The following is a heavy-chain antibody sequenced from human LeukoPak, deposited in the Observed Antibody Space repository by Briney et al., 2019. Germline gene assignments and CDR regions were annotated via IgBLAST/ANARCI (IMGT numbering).Heavy chain of an antibody. CDR3: ARALWSGPVYYGMDV. V-gene: IGHV3-21*01. Sequence: GGSLRLSCAASGVTFSSFAMTWVRQAPGKGLEWVSSISSTSSYIYYADSMKGRFTISRDNAKNSLYLQMNSLRAEDTAVYYCARALWSGPVYYGMDVWGQGTTVTVSS. CDR2: ISSTSSYI. J-gene: IGHJ6*02. D-gene: IGHD3-10*01. CDR1: GVTFSSFA.